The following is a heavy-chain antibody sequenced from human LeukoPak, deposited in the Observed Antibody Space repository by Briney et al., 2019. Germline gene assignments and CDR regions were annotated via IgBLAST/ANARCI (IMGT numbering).Heavy chain of an antibody. V-gene: IGHV1-2*02. D-gene: IGHD3-22*01. CDR1: GYTFSGYY. CDR2: INANNGGT. Sequence: GASVKVSCKASGYTFSGYYMHWVRQAPGQGLEWMGWINANNGGTIYAQKFQGRVTMTRDTSISTAYMELSRLRSDDTAVYYCARAHSAYSYDYWGQGTLVPVSS. J-gene: IGHJ4*02. CDR3: ARAHSAYSYDY.